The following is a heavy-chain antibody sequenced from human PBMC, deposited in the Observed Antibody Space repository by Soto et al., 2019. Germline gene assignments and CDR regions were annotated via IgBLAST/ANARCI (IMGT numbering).Heavy chain of an antibody. J-gene: IGHJ5*02. CDR1: GGSFRGYS. CDR2: INHSGST. Sequence: PSATLSLTCAVYGGSFRGYSWTWIRQPPGKGLEWIGEINHSGSTNYNPSLKSRVTISVDTSKNQFSLKLSSVTAADTAVYYCARRRVMTLWFDPWGQGTLVTVSS. V-gene: IGHV4-34*01. CDR3: ARRRVMTLWFDP. D-gene: IGHD2-21*02.